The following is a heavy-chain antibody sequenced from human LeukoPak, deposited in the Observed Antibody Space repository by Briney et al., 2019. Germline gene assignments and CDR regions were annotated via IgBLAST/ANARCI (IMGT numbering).Heavy chain of an antibody. V-gene: IGHV4-39*01. CDR3: ARAMHPPRRKAVSSSRQGRFDP. CDR1: GGSISSSSYY. J-gene: IGHJ5*02. Sequence: SETLSLTCTVSGGSISSSSYYWGWMRQPPGKGLEWIGSIYYSGSTHYNPSLKSRVTISVDTSKNQFSLKLSSVTAADTAVYYCARAMHPPRRKAVSSSRQGRFDPWGQGTLVTVSS. CDR2: IYYSGST. D-gene: IGHD6-13*01.